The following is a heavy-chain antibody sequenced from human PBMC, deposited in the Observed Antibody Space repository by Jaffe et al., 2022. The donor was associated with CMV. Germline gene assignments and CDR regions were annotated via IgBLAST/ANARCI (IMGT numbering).Heavy chain of an antibody. J-gene: IGHJ6*02. Sequence: QVQLVQSGAEVKKPGSSVKVSCKASGGTFSSYAISWVRQAPGQGLEWMGGIIPIFGTANYAQKFQGRVTITADESTSTAYMELSSLRSEDTAVYYCARDSGGRSAGEQWQTRTHKYYYYGMDVWGQGTTVTVSS. D-gene: IGHD6-19*01. V-gene: IGHV1-69*01. CDR1: GGTFSSYA. CDR2: IIPIFGTA. CDR3: ARDSGGRSAGEQWQTRTHKYYYYGMDV.